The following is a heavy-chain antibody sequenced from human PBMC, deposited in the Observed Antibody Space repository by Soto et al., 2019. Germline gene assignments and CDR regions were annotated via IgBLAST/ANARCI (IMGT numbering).Heavy chain of an antibody. V-gene: IGHV3-23*01. D-gene: IGHD1-26*01. CDR3: ARRGSGSYSDY. Sequence: EVQLLESGGGLVQPGGSLRLSCAASGFTFSSYAMRWVRQAPVKGLEWVSAISGSGGSTYYADSVKGRFTISRDNSKNTLYLQMNSLIAEDTAVYYCARRGSGSYSDYWGQGTLVTVSS. J-gene: IGHJ4*02. CDR1: GFTFSSYA. CDR2: ISGSGGST.